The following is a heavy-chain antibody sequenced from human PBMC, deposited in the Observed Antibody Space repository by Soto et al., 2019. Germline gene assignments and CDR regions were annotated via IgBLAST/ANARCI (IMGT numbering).Heavy chain of an antibody. CDR3: ARGATTVTTRGYYYYGMDV. V-gene: IGHV4-30-4*01. Sequence: PSETLSLTCTVSGGSISSGDYYWSWIRQPPGKGLEWIGYIYYSGSTYYNPSLKSRVTISVDTSKNQFSLKLSSVTAADTAVYYCARGATTVTTRGYYYYGMDVWGQGTTVTVSS. D-gene: IGHD4-4*01. J-gene: IGHJ6*02. CDR2: IYYSGST. CDR1: GGSISSGDYY.